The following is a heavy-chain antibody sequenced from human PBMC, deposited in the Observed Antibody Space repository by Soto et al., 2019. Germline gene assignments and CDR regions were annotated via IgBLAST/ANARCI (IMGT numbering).Heavy chain of an antibody. J-gene: IGHJ5*02. D-gene: IGHD3-3*01. CDR1: GFTFSNAW. Sequence: EVQLVESGGGLVQPGGSLRLSCAASGFTFSNAWMSWVRQAPGKGLEWVGRIKSKTDGGTTDYAAPVKGRFTISRDDSKNTLYLQMNSLKTEDTAVYYCTTSPYYDFWSGYPRGWFDPWGQGTLVTVSS. CDR2: IKSKTDGGTT. CDR3: TTSPYYDFWSGYPRGWFDP. V-gene: IGHV3-15*01.